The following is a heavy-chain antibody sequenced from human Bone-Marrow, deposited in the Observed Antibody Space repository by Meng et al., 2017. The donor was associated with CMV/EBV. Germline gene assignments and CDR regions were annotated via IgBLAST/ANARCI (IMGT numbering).Heavy chain of an antibody. V-gene: IGHV3-23*03. J-gene: IGHJ6*02. CDR3: AKDFSMDV. CDR2: IYSGGGST. D-gene: IGHD3-3*01. CDR1: GFTFSSYA. Sequence: GESLKISCATSGFTFSSYAMSWVRQAPGKGLEWVSVIYSGGGSTYSADSVKGRFTVSRDDSKNTLYMQMNSLRAEDTAVYYCAKDFSMDVWGQGTTVTVSS.